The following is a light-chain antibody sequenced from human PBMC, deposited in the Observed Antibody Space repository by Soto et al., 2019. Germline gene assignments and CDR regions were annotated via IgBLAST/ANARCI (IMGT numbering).Light chain of an antibody. V-gene: IGKV1-5*01. CDR1: QSINNW. CDR2: DVS. J-gene: IGKJ2*01. CDR3: QQYNAYYT. Sequence: DIQMTQSPPTLPASVGDRVTITCRAGQSINNWLAWYQQKPGQAPKLLIYDVSTLQSGVPSRFSGSGSETEFTLTISSLQPDDFANYYCQQYNAYYTFGQGTKVDIK.